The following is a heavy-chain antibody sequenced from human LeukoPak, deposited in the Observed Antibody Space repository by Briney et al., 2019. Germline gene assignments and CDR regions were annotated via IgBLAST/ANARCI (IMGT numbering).Heavy chain of an antibody. D-gene: IGHD2-2*01. CDR3: ATYSSSNGREFQY. J-gene: IGHJ1*01. V-gene: IGHV3-7*01. Sequence: GGSLRLSCEASGCSFSNYWMSWVRQAPGKGLEWVANIQQHGSETYYVDSVKGRFTISRDNAKNSLYLQMNSLRAEDTAVYYCATYSSSNGREFQYWGQGTLVTVSS. CDR1: GCSFSNYW. CDR2: IQQHGSET.